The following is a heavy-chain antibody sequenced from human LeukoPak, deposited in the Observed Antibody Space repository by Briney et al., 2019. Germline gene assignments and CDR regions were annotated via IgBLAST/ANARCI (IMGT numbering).Heavy chain of an antibody. J-gene: IGHJ4*02. D-gene: IGHD3-16*01. CDR3: ASRGGTWTEFDY. Sequence: SVKVSCKASGGTFSSYAISWVRQAPGQGLVWMGGIIPIFGTANYAQKFRGRVTITADKSTSTAYMELSSLRSEDTAVYYCASRGGTWTEFDYWGQGTLVTVSS. CDR1: GGTFSSYA. V-gene: IGHV1-69*06. CDR2: IIPIFGTA.